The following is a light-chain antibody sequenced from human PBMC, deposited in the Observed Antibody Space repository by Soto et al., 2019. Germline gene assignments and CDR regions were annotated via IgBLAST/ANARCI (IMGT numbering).Light chain of an antibody. CDR1: QSVSSSY. CDR3: QQYGSSPLT. CDR2: GAS. V-gene: IGKV3-20*01. Sequence: EIVFTHSPGTLSLSPGDRATLSCRASQSVSSSYLAWYQQKPGQAPRLLIYGASSRATGIPDRFSGSGSGTDFTLTISRREPEDFAVYYCQQYGSSPLTFGGGTKVDIK. J-gene: IGKJ4*01.